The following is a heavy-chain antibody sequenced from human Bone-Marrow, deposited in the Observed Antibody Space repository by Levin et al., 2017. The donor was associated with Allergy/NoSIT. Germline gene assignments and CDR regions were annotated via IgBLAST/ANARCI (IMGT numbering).Heavy chain of an antibody. J-gene: IGHJ4*02. Sequence: LSLTCAASGFTFSSYAMSWVRQAPGKGLEWVSAISGSGGSTYYADSVKGRFTISRDNSKNTLYLQMNSLRAEDTAVYYCAKDYIMITFGGVIDRPLFFDYWGQGTLVTVSS. D-gene: IGHD3-16*02. V-gene: IGHV3-23*01. CDR1: GFTFSSYA. CDR3: AKDYIMITFGGVIDRPLFFDY. CDR2: ISGSGGST.